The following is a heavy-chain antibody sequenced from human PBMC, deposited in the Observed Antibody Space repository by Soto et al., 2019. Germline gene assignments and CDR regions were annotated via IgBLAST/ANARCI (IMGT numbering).Heavy chain of an antibody. CDR2: INPSGGST. D-gene: IGHD6-19*01. CDR3: ARVAVGGWCPSYFDY. J-gene: IGHJ4*02. Sequence: ASVKVSCKASGYTFTSYYMHWVRQAPGQGLEWMGIINPSGGSTSYAQKFQGRVTMTRDTSTSTVYMELSSLRSEDTAVYYCARVAVGGWCPSYFDYWGQGTLVTVSS. V-gene: IGHV1-46*01. CDR1: GYTFTSYY.